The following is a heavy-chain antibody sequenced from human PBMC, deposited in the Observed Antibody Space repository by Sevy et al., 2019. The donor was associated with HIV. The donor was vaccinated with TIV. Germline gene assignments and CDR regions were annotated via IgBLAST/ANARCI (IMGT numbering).Heavy chain of an antibody. Sequence: GGSLRLSCAASGFTFSSYGMHWVRQAPGKGLEWVAVIWYDGSNKYYADSVKGRFTISRDNSKNTLYLQMNSLRAEDTAVYYCARGHFDWLHYFDNWGQGTLVTVSS. CDR1: GFTFSSYG. CDR3: ARGHFDWLHYFDN. J-gene: IGHJ4*02. D-gene: IGHD3-9*01. V-gene: IGHV3-33*01. CDR2: IWYDGSNK.